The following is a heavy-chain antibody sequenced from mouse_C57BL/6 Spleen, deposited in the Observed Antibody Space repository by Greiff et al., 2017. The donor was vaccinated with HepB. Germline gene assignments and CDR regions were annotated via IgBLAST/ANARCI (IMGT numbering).Heavy chain of an antibody. J-gene: IGHJ3*01. CDR1: GYTFTDYN. Sequence: EVQLQQSGPELVKPGASVKMSCKASGYTFTDYNMHWVKQSHGKSLEWIGYINPNNGGTSYNQKFKGKATLTVNKSSSTAYMELRSLTSEDSAVYYCARDYGSSSPFAYWGQGTLVTVSA. V-gene: IGHV1-22*01. CDR3: ARDYGSSSPFAY. D-gene: IGHD1-1*01. CDR2: INPNNGGT.